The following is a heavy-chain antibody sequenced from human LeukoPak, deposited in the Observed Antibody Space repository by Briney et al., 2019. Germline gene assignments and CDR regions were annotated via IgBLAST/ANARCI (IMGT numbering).Heavy chain of an antibody. J-gene: IGHJ4*02. V-gene: IGHV3-9*01. Sequence: GGSLRLSCAASGFTFDDYAMHWVRQVPGKGLEWVSGISWDSSSIGYADSVKGRFTISRDNAKNSPYLQMNSLRAEDTAVYYCARDGYCSGGSCYRVYWGQGTLVTVSS. CDR2: ISWDSSSI. CDR1: GFTFDDYA. D-gene: IGHD2-15*01. CDR3: ARDGYCSGGSCYRVY.